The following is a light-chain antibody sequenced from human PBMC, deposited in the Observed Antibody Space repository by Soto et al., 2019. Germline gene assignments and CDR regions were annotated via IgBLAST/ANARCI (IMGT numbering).Light chain of an antibody. CDR1: SSDVGGYNY. V-gene: IGLV2-8*01. CDR3: SSYAGRNSG. J-gene: IGLJ1*01. Sequence: QSALTQPPSASGSPGQSVTISCTGTSSDVGGYNYVSWYQQHPGKAPKLMIYEVSKRPSGVPDRFSGSKSGNTASLTVSGLQAEDEADYYCSSYAGRNSGFGTGTKLTVL. CDR2: EVS.